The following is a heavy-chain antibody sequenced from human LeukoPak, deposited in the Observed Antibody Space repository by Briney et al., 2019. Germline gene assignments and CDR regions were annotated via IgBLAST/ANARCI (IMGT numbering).Heavy chain of an antibody. Sequence: ASVKVSCKVSGYTLTELSMHWVRQAPGKGLEWMGGFDPEDGETIYAQKFQGRVTMTEDTSTDTAYMELSSLRSEDTAVYYCATSTFYCSSTSYYVKAFDYWGQGTLVTVSS. D-gene: IGHD2-2*01. J-gene: IGHJ4*02. CDR3: ATSTFYCSSTSYYVKAFDY. CDR2: FDPEDGET. CDR1: GYTLTELS. V-gene: IGHV1-24*01.